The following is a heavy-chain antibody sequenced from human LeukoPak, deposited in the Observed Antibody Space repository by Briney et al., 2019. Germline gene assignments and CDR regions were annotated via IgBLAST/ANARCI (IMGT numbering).Heavy chain of an antibody. Sequence: PSETLSLTCAVYGGSFSGYYWSWIRQPPGKGLEWIGEINHSGSTNYNPSLKSRVTISVDTSKNQFSLKLSSVTAADTAVYYCARGLNAVPAAIHGGPFDYWGQGTLVIVSS. CDR3: ARGLNAVPAAIHGGPFDY. V-gene: IGHV4-34*01. J-gene: IGHJ4*02. CDR1: GGSFSGYY. CDR2: INHSGST. D-gene: IGHD2-2*02.